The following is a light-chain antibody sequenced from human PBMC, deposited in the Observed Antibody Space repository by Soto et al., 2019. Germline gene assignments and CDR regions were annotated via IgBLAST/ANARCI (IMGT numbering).Light chain of an antibody. V-gene: IGKV1-39*01. Sequence: DIQMTQSPSSLSASVGDRVTITCRASQTISNYVNWYQQKPGKAPNLLIYAASSLQSGVPSRFSGGGSGTDFTLTISSLRPEDFATYYCQQTHSTPKTFGQGTKVDI. J-gene: IGKJ1*01. CDR1: QTISNY. CDR2: AAS. CDR3: QQTHSTPKT.